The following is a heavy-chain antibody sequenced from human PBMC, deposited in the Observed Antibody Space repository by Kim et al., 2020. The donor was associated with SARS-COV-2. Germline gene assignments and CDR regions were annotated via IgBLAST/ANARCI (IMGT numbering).Heavy chain of an antibody. CDR3: TSSIAVAGTGPPPFDY. V-gene: IGHV3-15*01. CDR1: GFTFSNAW. J-gene: IGHJ4*02. D-gene: IGHD6-19*01. CDR2: IKSKTDGGTT. Sequence: GGSLRLSCAASGFTFSNAWMSWVRQAPGKGLEWVGRIKSKTDGGTTDYAAPVKGRFTISRDDSKNTLYLQMNSLKTEDTAVYYCTSSIAVAGTGPPPFDYWGQGTLVTVSS.